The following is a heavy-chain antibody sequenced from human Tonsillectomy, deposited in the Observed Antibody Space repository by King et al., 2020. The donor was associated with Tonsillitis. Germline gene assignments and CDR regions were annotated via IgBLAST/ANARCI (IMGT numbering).Heavy chain of an antibody. J-gene: IGHJ4*02. Sequence: AQLVQSGAEVKKPGASVKVSCKASGYTFTSYGINWVRQAPGQGLEWMGWISTYNGNTNYAQKLQGRVTMTTDTSTSTAYMELRSLRSDDTAVYYCAREGGYCRGGSCYSYDYFDYWGQGTLVTVSS. CDR1: GYTFTSYG. CDR3: AREGGYCRGGSCYSYDYFDY. D-gene: IGHD2-15*01. V-gene: IGHV1-18*01. CDR2: ISTYNGNT.